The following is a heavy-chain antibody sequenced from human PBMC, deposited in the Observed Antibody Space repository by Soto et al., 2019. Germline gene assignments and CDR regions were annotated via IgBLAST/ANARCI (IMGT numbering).Heavy chain of an antibody. D-gene: IGHD3-3*01. J-gene: IGHJ4*02. Sequence: PSETLSLTCTVSGGSISSGGYYWSWIRQHPGKGPEWIGYIYYSGSTYYNPSLKSRVTISVDTSKNQFSLKLSSVTAADTAVYYCARVPAITIFGVVIIQGGFDYWGQGTLVTVS. CDR3: ARVPAITIFGVVIIQGGFDY. CDR2: IYYSGST. CDR1: GGSISSGGYY. V-gene: IGHV4-31*03.